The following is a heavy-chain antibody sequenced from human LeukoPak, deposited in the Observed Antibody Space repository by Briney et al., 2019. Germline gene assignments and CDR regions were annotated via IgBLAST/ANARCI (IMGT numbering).Heavy chain of an antibody. Sequence: SETLSLTCAVYGGSFSGYYWSWIRQPPGKGLEWIGEINHSGSTNYNPSLKSRVTISVDTSKNQFSLKLSSVTAADTAVHYCARKVGTYYHFWSGGHYYMDVWGKGNTVTVSS. CDR3: ARKVGTYYHFWSGGHYYMDV. D-gene: IGHD3-3*01. V-gene: IGHV4-34*01. J-gene: IGHJ6*03. CDR2: INHSGST. CDR1: GGSFSGYY.